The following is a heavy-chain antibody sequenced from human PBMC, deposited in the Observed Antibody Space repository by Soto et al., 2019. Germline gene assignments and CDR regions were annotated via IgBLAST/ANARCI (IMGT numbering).Heavy chain of an antibody. CDR1: GFTFSRYA. Sequence: GGSLRLSCAASGFTFSRYAMSWVRQAPGKGLEWVSAISGSGGSTYYADSVKGRFTISRDNSKNTLYLQMNSLRAEDTAVYYCAKRGYDFWSGFPRYYYYMGFWGKGTTVTGSS. D-gene: IGHD3-3*01. J-gene: IGHJ6*03. V-gene: IGHV3-23*01. CDR2: ISGSGGST. CDR3: AKRGYDFWSGFPRYYYYMGF.